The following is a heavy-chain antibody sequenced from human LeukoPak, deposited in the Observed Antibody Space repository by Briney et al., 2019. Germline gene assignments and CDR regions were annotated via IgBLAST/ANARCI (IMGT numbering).Heavy chain of an antibody. V-gene: IGHV3-74*01. CDR1: GFTFSSYW. CDR2: INSDGSST. D-gene: IGHD3-3*01. Sequence: PGGSLRLSCAASGFTFSSYWMHWVRQAPGKGLVWVSRINSDGSSTSYADSVKGRFTISRDNAKNTLYLQMNSLRAEDTAVYYCVSPGSAYYDFWSGYSGNYYYGMDVWGQGTTVTVSS. CDR3: VSPGSAYYDFWSGYSGNYYYGMDV. J-gene: IGHJ6*02.